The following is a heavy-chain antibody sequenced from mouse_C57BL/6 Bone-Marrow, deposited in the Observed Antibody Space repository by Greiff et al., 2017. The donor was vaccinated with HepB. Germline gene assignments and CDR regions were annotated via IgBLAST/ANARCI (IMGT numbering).Heavy chain of an antibody. Sequence: QVQLQQSGAELVRPGASVTLSCKASGYTFTDYEMHWVKQTPVHGLEWIGAIDPETGGTAYNQKFKGKAILTADKSSSTAYMELRSLTSEDSAVYYCTEEGWLPLDYWGQGTTLTVSS. V-gene: IGHV1-15*01. J-gene: IGHJ2*01. CDR3: TEEGWLPLDY. CDR2: IDPETGGT. CDR1: GYTFTDYE. D-gene: IGHD2-2*01.